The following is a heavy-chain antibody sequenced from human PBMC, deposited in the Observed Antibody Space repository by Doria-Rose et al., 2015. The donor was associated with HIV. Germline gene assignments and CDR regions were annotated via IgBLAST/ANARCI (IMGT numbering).Heavy chain of an antibody. CDR1: GFTFSSYS. Sequence: VQLQESGGGLVKPGGSLRLSCAASGFTFSSYSMNWVRQAPGKGLEWVSSISSSSSYIYYADSVKGRFTISRDNAKNSLYLQMYSLRAEDTAVYYCARVKGVGWLQAEEAFDYWGQGTLVTVSS. D-gene: IGHD5-12*01. J-gene: IGHJ4*02. CDR2: ISSSSSYI. CDR3: ARVKGVGWLQAEEAFDY. V-gene: IGHV3-21*01.